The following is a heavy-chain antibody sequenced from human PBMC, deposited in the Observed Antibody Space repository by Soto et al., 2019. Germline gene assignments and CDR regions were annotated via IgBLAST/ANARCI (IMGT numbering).Heavy chain of an antibody. CDR2: IIPIFGTA. Sequence: QVQLVQSGAEVKKPGSSVKVSCKASGGTFSSYAISWVRQAPGQGLEWMGGIIPIFGTANYAQKFQGRVTITAEESTSTAYKELSSLRSENTAVYYCATSQVIVDRGDYYYYGMDVWGQGTTVTVSS. V-gene: IGHV1-69*12. CDR3: ATSQVIVDRGDYYYYGMDV. J-gene: IGHJ6*02. CDR1: GGTFSSYA. D-gene: IGHD1-26*01.